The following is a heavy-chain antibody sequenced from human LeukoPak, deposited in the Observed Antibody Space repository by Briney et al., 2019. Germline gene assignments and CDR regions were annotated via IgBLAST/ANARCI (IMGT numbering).Heavy chain of an antibody. V-gene: IGHV3-23*01. Sequence: GGSLRLSCAASGLTFSSYGMSWVRQAPGKGLEWVSVTSGSGDSTYYADSVKGRFTISRDNSQNTLYLQMNSLRAEDTAVYYCATRGPWGQGTLVTVSS. CDR3: ATRGP. CDR1: GLTFSSYG. CDR2: TSGSGDST. J-gene: IGHJ5*02.